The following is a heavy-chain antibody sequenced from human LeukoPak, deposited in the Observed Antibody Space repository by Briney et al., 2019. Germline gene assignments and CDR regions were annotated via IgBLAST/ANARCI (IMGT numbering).Heavy chain of an antibody. D-gene: IGHD3-22*01. Sequence: GESLKISCKGSGYRFTTYWIDWVRQMPGKGLEWMGIINPGDSDSRYSPSFQGQVTISADKSIGTAYLLWSSLKASDTAMYYCARHPITRYYDSSGYSAAGPDYWGQGTLVTVSS. V-gene: IGHV5-51*01. J-gene: IGHJ4*02. CDR2: INPGDSDS. CDR1: GYRFTTYW. CDR3: ARHPITRYYDSSGYSAAGPDY.